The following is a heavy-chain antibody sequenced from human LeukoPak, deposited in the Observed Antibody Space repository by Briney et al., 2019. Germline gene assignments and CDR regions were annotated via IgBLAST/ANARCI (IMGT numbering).Heavy chain of an antibody. CDR1: GFTFSRYA. D-gene: IGHD4-17*01. V-gene: IGHV3-23*01. Sequence: GGSLRLSCADSGFTFSRYAMSWVRQAPGKGLEWVSGISASGESTYYADSVKGRLTISRDNSKNTLYLLMNSLRAEDTAVYFCAGVPRYGDSFFNCWGQGTLVTVSS. CDR2: ISASGEST. CDR3: AGVPRYGDSFFNC. J-gene: IGHJ4*02.